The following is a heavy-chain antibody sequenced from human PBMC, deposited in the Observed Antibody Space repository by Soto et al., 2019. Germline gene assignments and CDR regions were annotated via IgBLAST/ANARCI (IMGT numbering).Heavy chain of an antibody. CDR1: GGSISSGGYY. D-gene: IGHD2-15*01. J-gene: IGHJ5*02. V-gene: IGHV4-31*03. CDR3: ARTRGEGYCSGGSGYSRPNWFDP. Sequence: QVQLQESGPGLVKPSQTLSLTCTVSGGSISSGGYYWSWIRQHPGKGLEWIGYIYYSGSTYYNPSLQSRVTISVDTSKNQFSLQLSSVTAADTAVYYCARTRGEGYCSGGSGYSRPNWFDPWGEGTLVTVSS. CDR2: IYYSGST.